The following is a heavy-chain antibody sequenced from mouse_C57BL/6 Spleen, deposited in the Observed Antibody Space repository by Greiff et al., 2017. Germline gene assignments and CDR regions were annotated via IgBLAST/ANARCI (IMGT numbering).Heavy chain of an antibody. J-gene: IGHJ2*01. CDR1: GYSFTDYN. CDR3: ARGNVREYYFDY. Sequence: EVQVVESGPELVKPGASVKISCKASGYSFTDYNMNWVKQSNGKSLEWIGVINPNYGTPSYNQKFKGKATLTVDQSSSKAYMQLNSLTSEDSTVYYCARGNVREYYFDYWGQGTTLTVSS. CDR2: INPNYGTP. V-gene: IGHV1-39*01.